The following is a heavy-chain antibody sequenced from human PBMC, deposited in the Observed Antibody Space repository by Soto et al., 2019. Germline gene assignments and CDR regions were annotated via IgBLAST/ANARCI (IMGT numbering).Heavy chain of an antibody. Sequence: HPGGSLRLSCAASGFTVSSNYMSWVRQAPGKGLDWVSVIYSGGSTYYADSVKGRFTISRHNSKNTLYLQMNSLRAEDTAVYYCARVARKYCTNGVCYGGYFDYWGQGTLVTVS. J-gene: IGHJ4*02. CDR2: IYSGGST. D-gene: IGHD2-8*01. V-gene: IGHV3-53*04. CDR1: GFTVSSNY. CDR3: ARVARKYCTNGVCYGGYFDY.